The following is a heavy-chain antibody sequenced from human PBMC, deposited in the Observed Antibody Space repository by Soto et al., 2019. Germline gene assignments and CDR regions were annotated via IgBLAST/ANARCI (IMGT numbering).Heavy chain of an antibody. CDR3: ARDAHAAAAGNNNWFDP. D-gene: IGHD6-13*01. V-gene: IGHV3-30-3*01. CDR1: GFTFSSYA. J-gene: IGHJ5*02. CDR2: ISYDGSNK. Sequence: PGGSLRLSCAASGFTFSSYAMHWVRQAPGKGLEWVAVISYDGSNKYYADSVKGRFTISRDNSKNTLYLQMNSLRAEDTAVYYCARDAHAAAAGNNNWFDPWGQGTLVTVSS.